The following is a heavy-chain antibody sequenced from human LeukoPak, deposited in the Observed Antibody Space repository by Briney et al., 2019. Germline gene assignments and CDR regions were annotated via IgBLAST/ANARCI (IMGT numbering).Heavy chain of an antibody. Sequence: GGSLRLSCAASGFIFSNYGMHWVRQAPGKVLDWVAVIWYDGSYKYYADSVKGRFTISRDNSKNTLYLQMNSLRAEDTAIYYCAKVVQYTASTGTGLDYWGQGTLVTVSS. CDR3: AKVVQYTASTGTGLDY. D-gene: IGHD6-13*01. CDR1: GFIFSNYG. CDR2: IWYDGSYK. V-gene: IGHV3-33*06. J-gene: IGHJ4*02.